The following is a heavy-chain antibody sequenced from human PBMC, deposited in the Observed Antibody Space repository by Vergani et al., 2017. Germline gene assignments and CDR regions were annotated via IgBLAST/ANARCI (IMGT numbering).Heavy chain of an antibody. CDR2: IYPGDSDT. Sequence: EVQLVQSGAEVKKPGESLKISCKGSGYSFTSYWIGWVRQMPGKGLEWMGIIYPGDSDTRYSPSFQGQVTISADKSISTAYLQWSSLKASDTAMYYCARSTYYYGSGSYYAFDIWGQGTMVTVSS. CDR1: GYSFTSYW. V-gene: IGHV5-51*01. CDR3: ARSTYYYGSGSYYAFDI. D-gene: IGHD3-10*01. J-gene: IGHJ3*02.